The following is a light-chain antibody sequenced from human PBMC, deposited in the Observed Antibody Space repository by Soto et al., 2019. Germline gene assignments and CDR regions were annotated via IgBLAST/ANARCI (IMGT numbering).Light chain of an antibody. CDR2: GSS. CDR1: QSVSNN. Sequence: EIVMTQSPATLSVSPGERATLSCRASQSVSNNLAWYQKKPGQATTLLIYGSSTRATGIPARFSGSGSGTEFTLTISSLQSEDFAVYYCQQYNNWWTFGQGTKVEIK. J-gene: IGKJ1*01. CDR3: QQYNNWWT. V-gene: IGKV3-15*01.